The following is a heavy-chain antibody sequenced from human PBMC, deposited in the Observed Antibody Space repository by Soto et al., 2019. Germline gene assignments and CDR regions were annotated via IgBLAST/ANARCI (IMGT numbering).Heavy chain of an antibody. CDR1: GFTVSSNY. J-gene: IGHJ4*02. Sequence: EVQLAETGGGLIQPGGSLRLSCAASGFTVSSNYMSWVRQAPGKGLEWVSGINSGGSTYYADSVKGRFTIIRDNSKHTLYLQMNSLRAEDTAVYYCARDALDYYGTGYFDYWGQGTLVTVSS. D-gene: IGHD3-10*01. V-gene: IGHV3-53*02. CDR2: INSGGST. CDR3: ARDALDYYGTGYFDY.